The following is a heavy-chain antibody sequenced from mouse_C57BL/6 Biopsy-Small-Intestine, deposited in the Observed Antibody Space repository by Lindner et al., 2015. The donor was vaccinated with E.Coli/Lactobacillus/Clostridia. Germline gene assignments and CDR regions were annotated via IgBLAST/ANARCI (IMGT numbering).Heavy chain of an antibody. J-gene: IGHJ2*01. Sequence: VQLQESGPELVKPGASVKISCTASGYSFTGFYMNWVKQSPEKSLEWIGEIYPSTGDTTYNQKFKAKATLTVDKSSSTAYMQLMSLTSEDSAVYYCTRRATTGFRDYWGRGHHSHSLL. D-gene: IGHD2-13*01. CDR1: GYSFTGFY. CDR2: IYPSTGDT. CDR3: TRRATTGFRDY. V-gene: IGHV1-42*01.